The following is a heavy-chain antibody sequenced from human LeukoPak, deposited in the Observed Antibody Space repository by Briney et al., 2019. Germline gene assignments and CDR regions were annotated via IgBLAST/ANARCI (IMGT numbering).Heavy chain of an antibody. CDR1: GDSVSSNSAA. V-gene: IGHV6-1*01. CDR2: TYYRSKWYN. J-gene: IGHJ4*02. CDR3: ARQRDGLNYYDY. D-gene: IGHD5-24*01. Sequence: SQTLSLTCAISGDSVSSNSAAWSWIRQSPSRGLECLGRTYYRSKWYNEYAVSMKSRITINPDTSKNQFSLQLNSVTPEDTAFYYCARQRDGLNYYDYWGQGTLVTVSS.